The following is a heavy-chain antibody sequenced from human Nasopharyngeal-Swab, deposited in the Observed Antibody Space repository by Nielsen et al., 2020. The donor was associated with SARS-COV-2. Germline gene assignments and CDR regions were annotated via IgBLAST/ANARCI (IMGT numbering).Heavy chain of an antibody. J-gene: IGHJ4*02. CDR2: IGGSGTIT. CDR1: ALTFSTSA. Sequence: GESLQISCADSALTFSTSAMSWVRQAPGKGLEWVSLIGGSGTITYYVDSVKGRFTISRDNSKNMVHLQMNNLRAEDTAIYYCSGAGGTSGWYEYWGRGTLVTVSS. D-gene: IGHD6-19*01. CDR3: SGAGGTSGWYEY. V-gene: IGHV3-23*01.